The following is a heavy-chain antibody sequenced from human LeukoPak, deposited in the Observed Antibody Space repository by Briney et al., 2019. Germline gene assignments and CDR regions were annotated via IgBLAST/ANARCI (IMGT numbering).Heavy chain of an antibody. Sequence: GGSLRLSCAASGFTFNDYWMTWVRQAPGKGLEWVAHIKQDGSEKYYVDSLKGRFTVSRDNAKNSLFLQMNSLRAEDTAVYYCVRDCSSASLSSGCYYAMDVWGKGTTVTVSS. CDR2: IKQDGSEK. CDR3: VRDCSSASLSSGCYYAMDV. D-gene: IGHD2-2*01. CDR1: GFTFNDYW. J-gene: IGHJ6*04. V-gene: IGHV3-7*03.